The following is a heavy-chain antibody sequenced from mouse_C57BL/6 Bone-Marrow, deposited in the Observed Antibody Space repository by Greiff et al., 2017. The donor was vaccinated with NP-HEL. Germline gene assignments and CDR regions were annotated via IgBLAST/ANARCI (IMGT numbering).Heavy chain of an antibody. CDR1: GYAFSSSW. CDR2: IYPGDGDT. D-gene: IGHD2-4*01. CDR3: ARWGYDYDVGFAY. V-gene: IGHV1-82*01. Sequence: QVQLKQSGPELVKPGASVKISCKASGYAFSSSWMNWVKQRPGKGLEWIGRIYPGDGDTNYNGKFKGKATLTADKSSSTAYMQLSSLTSEDSAVYFCARWGYDYDVGFAYWGQGTLVTVSA. J-gene: IGHJ3*01.